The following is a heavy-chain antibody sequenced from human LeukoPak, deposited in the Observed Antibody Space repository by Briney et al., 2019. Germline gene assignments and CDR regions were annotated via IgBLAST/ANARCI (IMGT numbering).Heavy chain of an antibody. CDR2: ISGSGST. V-gene: IGHV3-23*01. CDR3: AKGSGDSSAWFQLFDY. CDR1: GFTFSSYW. D-gene: IGHD6-19*01. Sequence: GGSLRLPCAASGFTFSSYWMSWARQAPGKGLEWVSTISGSGSTYYADSVKGRFTISRDNSKNTLYLQMNSLRAEDTAVYYCAKGSGDSSAWFQLFDYWGQGTLVTVSS. J-gene: IGHJ4*02.